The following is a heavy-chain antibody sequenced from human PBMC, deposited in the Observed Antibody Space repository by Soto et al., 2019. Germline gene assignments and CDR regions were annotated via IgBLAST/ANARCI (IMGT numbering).Heavy chain of an antibody. D-gene: IGHD5-18*01. CDR1: GGSFSGYY. J-gene: IGHJ5*02. CDR3: ARGGIQLWSKNWFDP. Sequence: SETLSLTCAVYGGSFSGYYWSWIRQPPGKGLEWIGEINHSGSTNYNPSLKSRVTISVDTSKNQFSLKLSSVTAADTAVYYCARGGIQLWSKNWFDPWGQGTLVTVSS. V-gene: IGHV4-34*01. CDR2: INHSGST.